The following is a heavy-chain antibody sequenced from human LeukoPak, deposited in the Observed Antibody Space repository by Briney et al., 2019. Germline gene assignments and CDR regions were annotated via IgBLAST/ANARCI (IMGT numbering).Heavy chain of an antibody. Sequence: SETLSLTCTVSGGSISSYYWSWIRQPPGKGLEWIGYIYYSGSTNYNPSLKSRVTIPVDTSKNQFSLKLSSVTAADTAVYYCARRGIAAAGPLGEYFQHWGQGTLVTVSS. CDR3: ARRGIAAAGPLGEYFQH. V-gene: IGHV4-59*08. D-gene: IGHD6-13*01. CDR2: IYYSGST. CDR1: GGSISSYY. J-gene: IGHJ1*01.